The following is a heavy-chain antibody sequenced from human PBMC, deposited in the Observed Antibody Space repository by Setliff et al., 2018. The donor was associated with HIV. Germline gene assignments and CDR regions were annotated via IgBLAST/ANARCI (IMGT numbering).Heavy chain of an antibody. D-gene: IGHD5-12*01. V-gene: IGHV3-30*04. CDR1: GFTFSRYG. Sequence: PGGSLRLSCAASGFTFSRYGMHWVRQAPGKGLEWVASISYDGSKKYDEDLVRGRFTISRDNSKNTLYLQLNSLRAEDTAVYYCARDQVAVDSVARWRKEYFMDVWGKGTTVTVSS. CDR2: ISYDGSKK. CDR3: ARDQVAVDSVARWRKEYFMDV. J-gene: IGHJ6*03.